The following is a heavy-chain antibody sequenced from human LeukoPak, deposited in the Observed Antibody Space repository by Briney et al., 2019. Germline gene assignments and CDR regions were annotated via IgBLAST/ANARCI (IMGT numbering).Heavy chain of an antibody. CDR2: ISGSGGSA. CDR1: GFTFSSYA. J-gene: IGHJ4*02. Sequence: GSLRLSCAASGFTFSSYAMSWVRQAPGKGLEWVSAISGSGGSAYYADSVKGRFTISRDNSKNTLYLQMNSLRAEDTAVYYCATAPYCSGGSCYSGDLYFDYWGQGTLVTVSS. D-gene: IGHD2-15*01. V-gene: IGHV3-23*01. CDR3: ATAPYCSGGSCYSGDLYFDY.